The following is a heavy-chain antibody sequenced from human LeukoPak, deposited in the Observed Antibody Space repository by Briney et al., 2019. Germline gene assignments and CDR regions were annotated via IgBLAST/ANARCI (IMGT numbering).Heavy chain of an antibody. Sequence: GGSLRLSCAASGFTVSSNYMSWVHQAPGKGLEWVSVIYSGGSTYYADSVKGRFTISRDNSKNTLYLQMNSLRAEDTAVYYCARRGLDYYYMDVWGKGTTVTVSS. CDR2: IYSGGST. J-gene: IGHJ6*03. V-gene: IGHV3-53*01. CDR3: ARRGLDYYYMDV. CDR1: GFTVSSNY.